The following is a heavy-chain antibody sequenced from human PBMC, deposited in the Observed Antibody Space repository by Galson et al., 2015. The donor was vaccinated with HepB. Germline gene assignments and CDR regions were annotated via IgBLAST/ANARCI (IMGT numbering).Heavy chain of an antibody. V-gene: IGHV3-30-3*01. Sequence: SLRLSCAASGFTFSSYAMHWVRQAPGKGLEWVAVISYDGSNKYYADSVKGRFTISRDNSKNTLYLQMNSLRAEDTAVYYCAKTSLPYYYDSSGYYYDYWGQGTLVTVSS. CDR3: AKTSLPYYYDSSGYYYDY. D-gene: IGHD3-22*01. CDR1: GFTFSSYA. CDR2: ISYDGSNK. J-gene: IGHJ4*02.